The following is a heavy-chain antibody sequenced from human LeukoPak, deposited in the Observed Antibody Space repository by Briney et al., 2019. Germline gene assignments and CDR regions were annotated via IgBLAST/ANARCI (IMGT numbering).Heavy chain of an antibody. J-gene: IGHJ4*02. Sequence: EASVKVSCKASGYTFTSYDINWVRQATGQGLEWMGWMNPNSGNTGYAQKFQGRVTMTRNTSISTAYMELSSLRSEDTAVYYCARLLGTLGRSPPRYWGQGTLVTVSS. D-gene: IGHD3-16*01. CDR3: ARLLGTLGRSPPRY. V-gene: IGHV1-8*01. CDR1: GYTFTSYD. CDR2: MNPNSGNT.